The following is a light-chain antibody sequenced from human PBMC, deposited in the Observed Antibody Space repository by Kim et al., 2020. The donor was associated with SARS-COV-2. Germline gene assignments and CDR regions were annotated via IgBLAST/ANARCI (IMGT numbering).Light chain of an antibody. Sequence: ATINSKSSQSVLHSSNNKSYLARYQQRLGQPPILLFFWASTRESGVPLRFSVGGSRTDFTLTISGVRAEDVAVYYCQRYYSTLRAFGPRAPVDI. V-gene: IGKV4-1*01. CDR3: QRYYSTLRA. J-gene: IGKJ3*01. CDR1: QSVLHSSNNKSY. CDR2: WAS.